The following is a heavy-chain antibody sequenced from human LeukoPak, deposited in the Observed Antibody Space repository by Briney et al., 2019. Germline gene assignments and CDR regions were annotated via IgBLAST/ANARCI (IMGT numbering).Heavy chain of an antibody. J-gene: IGHJ6*04. CDR3: AELGITMIGGV. CDR1: GFSFIDYW. D-gene: IGHD3-10*02. Sequence: PGGALRLSCAASGFSFIDYWMTWVRQAPGKGLEWVGHIKQDGSETYYVDSVKGRFTISRDKAKNTLYLQMNSLRAEDTAVYYCAELGITMIGGVWGKGTTVTISS. CDR2: IKQDGSET. V-gene: IGHV3-7*01.